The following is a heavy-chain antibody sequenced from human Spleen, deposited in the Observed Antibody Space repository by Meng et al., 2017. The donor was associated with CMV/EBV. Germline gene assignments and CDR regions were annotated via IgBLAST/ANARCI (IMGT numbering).Heavy chain of an antibody. CDR2: IIPIFGTA. CDR1: GGTFSSYA. J-gene: IGHJ5*02. D-gene: IGHD5-24*01. CDR3: ARDGQQHPKVEMATGWFDP. V-gene: IGHV1-69*12. Sequence: QVQLVQSGAEVKKPGSSVKVSCKASGGTFSSYAISWVRQAPGQGLEWMGGIIPIFGTANYAQKFQGRVTITADESTSTAYMELSSLRSEDTAVYYCARDGQQHPKVEMATGWFDPWGQGTMVTVSA.